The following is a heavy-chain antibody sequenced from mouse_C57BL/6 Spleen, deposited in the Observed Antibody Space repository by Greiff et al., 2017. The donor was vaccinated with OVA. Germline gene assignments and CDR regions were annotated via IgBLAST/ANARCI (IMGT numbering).Heavy chain of an antibody. CDR3: ARGNYYYEAFAC. CDR2: INPSTGGT. J-gene: IGHJ3*01. CDR1: GYSFNGYY. D-gene: IGHD2-4*01. Sequence: VQLKQSGPELVKPGASVKISCKASGYSFNGYYMNWVKQSPEKSLEWIGEINPSTGGTTYNQKFKAKATLTVDKSSSTAYMQLKSLTSEDSAVYYGARGNYYYEAFACWGQVALVTVSA. V-gene: IGHV1-42*01.